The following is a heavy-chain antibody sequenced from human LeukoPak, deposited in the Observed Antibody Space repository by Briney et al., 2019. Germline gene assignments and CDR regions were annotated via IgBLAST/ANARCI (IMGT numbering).Heavy chain of an antibody. CDR3: ANWAADYSSGWYDY. J-gene: IGHJ4*02. D-gene: IGHD6-19*01. CDR1: GFTFSSYA. V-gene: IGHV3-30-3*01. CDR2: ISYDGSNK. Sequence: PGRSLRLSCAASGFTFSSYAMHWVRQAPGKGLEWVAVISYDGSNKYYADSVKGRFTISRDNSKNTLYLQMNSLRAEDTAVYYCANWAADYSSGWYDYWGQGTLVTVSS.